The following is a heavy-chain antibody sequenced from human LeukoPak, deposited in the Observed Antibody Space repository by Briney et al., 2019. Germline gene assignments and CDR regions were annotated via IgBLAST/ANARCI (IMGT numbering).Heavy chain of an antibody. CDR2: INPNSDT. J-gene: IGHJ5*02. Sequence: ASVKVSCKASGYTFTDYDMHWVRQAPGQRLEWMGWINPNSDTNYAQKFQGRVTMTRDTSTSTGYMELTRLTSDDTAVYFCARIRWMGSWGQGTLVTVSS. V-gene: IGHV1-2*02. CDR3: ARIRWMGS. CDR1: GYTFTDYD. D-gene: IGHD1-1*01.